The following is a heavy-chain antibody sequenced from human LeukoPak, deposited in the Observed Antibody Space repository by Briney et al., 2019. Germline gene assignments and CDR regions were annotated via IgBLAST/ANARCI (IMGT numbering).Heavy chain of an antibody. J-gene: IGHJ4*02. V-gene: IGHV4-59*08. Sequence: KPSETLSLTCTVSGGSISSYYWSWIRQPPGKGLEWIGYIYYSGSTNYNPSLKSRVTISVDTSKNQFSLKLSSVTAADTAVYYCARSPPGYSSSWGHFDYWGQGTLVTVSS. CDR2: IYYSGST. CDR3: ARSPPGYSSSWGHFDY. CDR1: GGSISSYY. D-gene: IGHD6-13*01.